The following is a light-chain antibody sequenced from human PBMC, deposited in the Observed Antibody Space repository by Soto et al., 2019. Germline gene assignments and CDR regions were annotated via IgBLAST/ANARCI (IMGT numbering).Light chain of an antibody. CDR1: QNIANDY. J-gene: IGKJ1*01. CDR3: QQYGSSPRT. Sequence: AWTQSPGTLSLSPGARARLSCRTSQNIANDYLTWYQQKPGQAPRVLIYDASTRATGIPDRLSGSGSGTDLTLTISSLEPEDFAVYYCQQYGSSPRTXGQGTKVDIK. V-gene: IGKV3-20*01. CDR2: DAS.